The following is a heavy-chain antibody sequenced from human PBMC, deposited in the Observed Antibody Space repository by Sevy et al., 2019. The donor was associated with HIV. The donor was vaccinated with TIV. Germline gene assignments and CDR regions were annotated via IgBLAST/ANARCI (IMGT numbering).Heavy chain of an antibody. CDR1: GGTFSSYA. J-gene: IGHJ4*02. D-gene: IGHD3-22*01. V-gene: IGHV1-69*13. CDR3: ARDRTRGSSGYYFYYFDY. Sequence: ASVKVSCKASGGTFSSYAISWVRQAPGQGLEWMGGIIPTFGTANYAQKFQGRVTITADESTSTAYMELSSLRSEDTAMYYCARDRTRGSSGYYFYYFDYWGQGTLVTVSS. CDR2: IIPTFGTA.